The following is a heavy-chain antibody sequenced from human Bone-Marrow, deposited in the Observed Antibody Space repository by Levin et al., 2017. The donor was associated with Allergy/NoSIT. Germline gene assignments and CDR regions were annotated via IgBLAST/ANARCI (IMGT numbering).Heavy chain of an antibody. J-gene: IGHJ3*01. CDR3: TTGVFFYGREAFDV. D-gene: IGHD2/OR15-2a*01. CDR1: GFTFKNAW. Sequence: GESLKISCAASGFTFKNAWMTWVRQAPGKGLEWVGRIKGKTDRGTTDYAAAVKGRFTISRDDSKTTVFLDMNSLRTEDTAVYYCTTGVFFYGREAFDVWGRGTMVIVSS. CDR2: IKGKTDRGTT. V-gene: IGHV3-15*01.